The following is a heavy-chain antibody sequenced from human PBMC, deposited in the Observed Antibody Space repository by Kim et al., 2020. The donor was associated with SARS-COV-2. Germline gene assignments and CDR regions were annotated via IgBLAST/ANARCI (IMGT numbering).Heavy chain of an antibody. Sequence: YNRSLKGRFTISVDTSKNQFSLKLSSVTAADTAVYYCARGNSSNSNWFDPWGQGTLVTVSS. V-gene: IGHV4-34*01. D-gene: IGHD6-13*01. CDR3: ARGNSSNSNWFDP. J-gene: IGHJ5*02.